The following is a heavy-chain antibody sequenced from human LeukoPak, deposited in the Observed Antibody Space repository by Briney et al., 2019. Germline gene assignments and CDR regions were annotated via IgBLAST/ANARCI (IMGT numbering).Heavy chain of an antibody. CDR2: ISYDGSNK. V-gene: IGHV3-30-3*01. D-gene: IGHD3-22*01. J-gene: IGHJ3*02. Sequence: PGGSLRLSCAASGFTFSSYAMHWVRQAPGKGLEWVAVISYDGSNKYYAGSVKGRFTISRDNSKNTLYLQMNSLRAEDTAVYYCARGYYYDSNGAFDIWGQGTMVTVSS. CDR1: GFTFSSYA. CDR3: ARGYYYDSNGAFDI.